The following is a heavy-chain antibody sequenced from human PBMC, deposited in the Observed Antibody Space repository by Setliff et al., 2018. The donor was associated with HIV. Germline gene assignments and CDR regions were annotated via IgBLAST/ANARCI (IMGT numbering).Heavy chain of an antibody. V-gene: IGHV2-5*01. Sequence: SGPTLVNPTQTLTLTCTFSGFSLNTIGVGVGWIRQPPGKALEWLALIYWNDVTRYSPSLKSRLSITKDTAKNQVVLTMTNMDPVDTATYFCAHEKSSDVVVTVGYAFDIWGQGTMVTVSS. D-gene: IGHD3-22*01. J-gene: IGHJ3*02. CDR2: IYWNDVT. CDR3: AHEKSSDVVVTVGYAFDI. CDR1: GFSLNTIGVG.